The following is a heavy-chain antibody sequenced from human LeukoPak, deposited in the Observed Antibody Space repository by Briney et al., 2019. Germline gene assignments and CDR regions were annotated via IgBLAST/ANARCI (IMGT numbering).Heavy chain of an antibody. CDR3: AKDISGGDCPDY. CDR1: AFTFSSYG. CDR2: ISYDGSDK. J-gene: IGHJ4*02. V-gene: IGHV3-30*18. D-gene: IGHD2-21*02. Sequence: PGGSLRLSCAASAFTFSSYGIHWVRQAPGKGLEWVAVISYDGSDKYYADSVKGRFTISRDNSKNTLYLQMNSLRAEDTAVYYCAKDISGGDCPDYWGQGTLVTVSS.